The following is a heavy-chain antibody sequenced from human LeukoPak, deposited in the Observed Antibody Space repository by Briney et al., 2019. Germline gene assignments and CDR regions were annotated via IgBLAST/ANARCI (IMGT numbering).Heavy chain of an antibody. Sequence: PRGSARLSCAASGFTFSSYGMHWVRQAPGKGLEWVAVISYDGSDKYYADSVKGRFAISRDNSKNTLYLQMNSLRAEDTAVYSCAKDAFSSGWELFDYWGQGTLVTVSS. D-gene: IGHD6-19*01. V-gene: IGHV3-30*18. J-gene: IGHJ4*02. CDR1: GFTFSSYG. CDR3: AKDAFSSGWELFDY. CDR2: ISYDGSDK.